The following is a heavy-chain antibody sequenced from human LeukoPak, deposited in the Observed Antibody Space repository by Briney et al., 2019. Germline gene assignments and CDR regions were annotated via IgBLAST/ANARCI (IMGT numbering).Heavy chain of an antibody. J-gene: IGHJ3*02. CDR3: AREGITGTLGAFVDI. D-gene: IGHD1-14*01. CDR2: IWYDGSNK. Sequence: GGSLRLSCAASGFTFSSYGMHWVRQAPGKGLEWLAVIWYDGSNKYYADSVKGRFTISRDNSKNTLYLQMNSLRAEDTAVYYCAREGITGTLGAFVDIWGQGTMVTVSS. CDR1: GFTFSSYG. V-gene: IGHV3-33*01.